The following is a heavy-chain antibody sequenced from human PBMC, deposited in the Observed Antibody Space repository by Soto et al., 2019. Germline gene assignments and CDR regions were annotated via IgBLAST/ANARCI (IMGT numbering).Heavy chain of an antibody. CDR2: IYYTGGT. Sequence: PSETLSLTCTVSGGSINNGDYYWTWIRQPPGKGLEFIGYIYYTGGTSYNPSLRSRLAFSMDTSKNQFSLSLTSVTAADTAVYYCARQSIEASVSDWFDPWGQVLLVTVSS. J-gene: IGHJ5*02. CDR1: GGSINNGDYY. D-gene: IGHD2-21*01. CDR3: ARQSIEASVSDWFDP. V-gene: IGHV4-30-4*01.